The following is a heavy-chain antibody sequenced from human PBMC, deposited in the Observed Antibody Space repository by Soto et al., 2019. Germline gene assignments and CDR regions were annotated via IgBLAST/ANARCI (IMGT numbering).Heavy chain of an antibody. Sequence: PSETLSLTCTVSGGSISSGGYYWSWIGQHPGKGLEWIGYIYYSGSTYYNPSLKSRVTISVDTSKNQFSLTLSSVTAEDTAVYSCERLTTAQRQLASNYALDYWCQGTLVTVSS. CDR3: ERLTTAQRQLASNYALDY. D-gene: IGHD4-4*01. CDR2: IYYSGST. CDR1: GGSISSGGYY. J-gene: IGHJ4*02. V-gene: IGHV4-31*03.